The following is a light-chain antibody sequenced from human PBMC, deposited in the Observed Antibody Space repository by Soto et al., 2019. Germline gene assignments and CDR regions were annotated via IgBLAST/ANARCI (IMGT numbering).Light chain of an antibody. CDR3: HRYGTSPPFT. J-gene: IGKJ2*01. CDR1: QRVSSSY. V-gene: IGKV3-20*01. CDR2: GAS. Sequence: EIVLTQSPGTLSLSPGERATLSCRARQRVSSSYLAWYQQKPGQAPRLLIYGASSSATGIPDRFSGSGSGTSFTPTISSLEPEDFVVYFCHRYGTSPPFTFGQETKVEI.